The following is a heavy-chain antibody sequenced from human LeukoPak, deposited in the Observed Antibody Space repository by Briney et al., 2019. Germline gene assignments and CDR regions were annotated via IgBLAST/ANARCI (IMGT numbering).Heavy chain of an antibody. CDR1: GGTFSSYA. CDR3: ARSRGYYYGSGSYFHFDY. V-gene: IGHV1-69*06. Sequence: ASVKVSCKASGGTFSSYAISWVRQAPGQGLEWMGGIIPIFGTANYAQKFQGRVTITADKSTSTAYMELSSLRSEDTAVYYCARSRGYYYGSGSYFHFDYWGQGTLVTVSS. J-gene: IGHJ4*02. CDR2: IIPIFGTA. D-gene: IGHD3-10*01.